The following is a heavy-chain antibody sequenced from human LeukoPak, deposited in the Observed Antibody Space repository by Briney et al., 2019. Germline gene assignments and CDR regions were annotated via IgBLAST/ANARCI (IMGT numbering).Heavy chain of an antibody. D-gene: IGHD6-13*01. Sequence: PGGSLRLSCAASGFTFSSYWMHWVRQAPGKGLVWVSRINSDGSSTYYADSVKGRFTISRDNSKNTLYLQMNSLRAEDTAVYYCANPSWQQLVRGYYYYGMDVWGQGTTVTVSS. CDR1: GFTFSSYW. V-gene: IGHV3-74*01. CDR3: ANPSWQQLVRGYYYYGMDV. CDR2: INSDGSST. J-gene: IGHJ6*02.